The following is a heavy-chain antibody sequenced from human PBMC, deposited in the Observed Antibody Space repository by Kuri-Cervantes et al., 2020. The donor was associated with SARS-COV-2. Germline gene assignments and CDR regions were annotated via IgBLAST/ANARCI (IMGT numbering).Heavy chain of an antibody. CDR2: INPDGSYT. CDR3: ARAPRIGQQLVRRYYFDY. CDR1: GFTFSGHW. Sequence: GESLKISCAASGFTFSGHWIHWVRQAPGKGLVWVSRINPDGSYTNNADSVKGRFTLSRDNAKNMLFLQMNSLRAEDTAVYYCARAPRIGQQLVRRYYFDYWGQGTLVTVSS. J-gene: IGHJ4*02. V-gene: IGHV3-74*01. D-gene: IGHD6-13*01.